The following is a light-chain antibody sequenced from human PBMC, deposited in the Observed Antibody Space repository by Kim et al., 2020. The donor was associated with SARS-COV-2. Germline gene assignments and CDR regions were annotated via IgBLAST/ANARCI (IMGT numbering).Light chain of an antibody. Sequence: DIQMTQSPSSLSASVGDRVTITCQASQDISNYLNWYQQKPGKAPKLLIYDASNLETGVPSRFSGSGSRTDFTFTISSLQPEDIATYYCQQYDNLPALTFGGGTKVDIK. CDR1: QDISNY. CDR3: QQYDNLPALT. J-gene: IGKJ4*01. CDR2: DAS. V-gene: IGKV1-33*01.